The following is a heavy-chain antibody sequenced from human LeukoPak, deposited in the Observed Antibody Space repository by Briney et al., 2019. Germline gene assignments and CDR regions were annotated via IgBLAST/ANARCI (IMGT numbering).Heavy chain of an antibody. CDR2: IRYDGSNK. D-gene: IGHD6-13*01. CDR3: AKDHSGAAAGTFLVY. CDR1: GFTFSSYG. Sequence: GGSVRLSCAASGFTFSSYGMHWVRQAPGKGLEWVAFIRYDGSNKYYADSVKGRFTISRDNSKNTLYLQMNSLRAEDTAVYYCAKDHSGAAAGTFLVYWGQGTLVTVSS. J-gene: IGHJ4*02. V-gene: IGHV3-30*02.